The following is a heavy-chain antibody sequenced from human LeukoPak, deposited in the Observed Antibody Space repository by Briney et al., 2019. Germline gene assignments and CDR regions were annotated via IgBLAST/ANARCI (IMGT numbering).Heavy chain of an antibody. CDR1: GFTFSSYW. Sequence: GGSLRLSCAASGFTFSSYWMHWVRQAPGKRLVWVSRINSDGSSVAYADSVQGRFTISRDNAKNTLYLQVSSLSVEDTAVYYCARETSTGKYPQNVPDYWGQGTLVTVSS. V-gene: IGHV3-74*01. D-gene: IGHD2-8*02. CDR3: ARETSTGKYPQNVPDY. J-gene: IGHJ4*02. CDR2: INSDGSSV.